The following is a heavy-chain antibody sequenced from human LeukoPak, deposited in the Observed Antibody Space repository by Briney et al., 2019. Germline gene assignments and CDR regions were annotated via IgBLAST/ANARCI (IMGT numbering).Heavy chain of an antibody. CDR3: ATRTRVQWDLDAFDI. CDR1: DYTFTSYG. CDR2: ISAYNGNT. V-gene: IGHV1-18*01. Sequence: AASVKVSCKASDYTFTSYGISWVRQAPGQGLEWMGWISAYNGNTNYAQKLQGRVTMTTDTSTSTAYMELRSLRSDDTAVYYCATRTRVQWDLDAFDIWGQGTMVTVSS. J-gene: IGHJ3*02. D-gene: IGHD1-26*01.